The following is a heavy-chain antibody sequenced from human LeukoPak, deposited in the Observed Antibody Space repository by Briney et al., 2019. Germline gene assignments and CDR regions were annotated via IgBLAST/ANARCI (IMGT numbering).Heavy chain of an antibody. J-gene: IGHJ4*02. Sequence: KPSETLSLTCTVSPDSTTSNFWSWVRQPPGKVLEWIGEIHRSGSTNYNPSLQSRVTISIDRSKNQIALELSSVTAADTAVYYCAREIVGGFNPGAYWGQGTLVTVSS. CDR3: AREIVGGFNPGAY. V-gene: IGHV4-4*02. CDR1: PDSTTSNF. CDR2: IHRSGST. D-gene: IGHD1-14*01.